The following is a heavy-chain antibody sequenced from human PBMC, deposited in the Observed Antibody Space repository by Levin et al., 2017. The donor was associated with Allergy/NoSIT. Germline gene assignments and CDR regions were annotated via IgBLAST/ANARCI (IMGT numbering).Heavy chain of an antibody. CDR3: ALVNSSGWYQGFDWFDP. D-gene: IGHD6-19*01. CDR2: IYWDDDK. V-gene: IGHV2-5*02. CDR1: GFSLSTSGVG. Sequence: SGPTLVKPTQTLTLTCTFSGFSLSTSGVGVGWIRQPPGKALEWLALIYWDDDKRYSPSLKSRLTITKDTSKNQVVLTMTNMDPVDTATYYCALVNSSGWYQGFDWFDPWGQGTLVTVSS. J-gene: IGHJ5*02.